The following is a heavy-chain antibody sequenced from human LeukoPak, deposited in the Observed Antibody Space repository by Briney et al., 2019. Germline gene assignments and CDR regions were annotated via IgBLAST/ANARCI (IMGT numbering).Heavy chain of an antibody. CDR1: GFTFNSYG. CDR3: AKAQYDWVTLAFDY. CDR2: IRYDGSNK. Sequence: PGGSLRLSCAASGFTFNSYGMHWVRQAPGKGLEWVAFIRYDGSNKYYADSVKGRFTISRDNSKNTLYLQMNSLRAEDTAVYYCAKAQYDWVTLAFDYWGQGTLVTVSS. V-gene: IGHV3-30*02. J-gene: IGHJ4*02. D-gene: IGHD4-23*01.